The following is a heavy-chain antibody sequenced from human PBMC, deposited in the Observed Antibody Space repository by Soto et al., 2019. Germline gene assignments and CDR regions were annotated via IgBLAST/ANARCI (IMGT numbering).Heavy chain of an antibody. V-gene: IGHV3-21*01. Sequence: GGSLRLSCAASGFTFSSYSMNWVCQAPGTGLEWVSSISSSSSYIYYADSVKGRFTISRDNAKNSLYLQMNSLRAEDTAVYYCARDRGRYDILTGYPIDYWGQGTLVTVS. CDR3: ARDRGRYDILTGYPIDY. D-gene: IGHD3-9*01. CDR2: ISSSSSYI. J-gene: IGHJ4*02. CDR1: GFTFSSYS.